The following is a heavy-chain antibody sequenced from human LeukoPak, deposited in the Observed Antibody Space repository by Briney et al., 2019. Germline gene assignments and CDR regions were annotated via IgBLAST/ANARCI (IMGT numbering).Heavy chain of an antibody. CDR1: GFTFSSYW. Sequence: GGSLRLSCAASGFTFSSYWMHWVRQAPGKGLEWVSAISGSGGSTYYADSVKGRFTISRDNSKNTLNLQMNSLRAEDTAVYYCAKDSCSSTSCYSGKDYWGQGTLVTVSS. CDR3: AKDSCSSTSCYSGKDY. J-gene: IGHJ4*02. D-gene: IGHD2-2*01. CDR2: ISGSGGST. V-gene: IGHV3-23*01.